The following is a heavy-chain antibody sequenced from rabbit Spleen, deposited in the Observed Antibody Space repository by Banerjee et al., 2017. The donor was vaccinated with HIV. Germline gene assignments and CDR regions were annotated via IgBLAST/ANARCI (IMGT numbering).Heavy chain of an antibody. CDR3: ARHAGYAGYGYSTLDL. D-gene: IGHD8-1*01. J-gene: IGHJ3*01. CDR1: GFDFSSYG. V-gene: IGHV1S47*01. CDR2: IDPVFGIT. Sequence: EQLEESGGGLVQPGGSLKLSCKASGFDFSSYGVSWVRQAPGKGLEWIGYIDPVFGITYYASWVNGRFTISSDNAQNTVDLQMNSLTAADTATYFCARHAGYAGYGYSTLDLWGQGTLVTVS.